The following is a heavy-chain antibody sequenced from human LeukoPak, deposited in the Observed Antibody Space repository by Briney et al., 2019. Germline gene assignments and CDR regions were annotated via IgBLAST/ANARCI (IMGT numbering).Heavy chain of an antibody. Sequence: KVSCXGXXXTFTXXYXHWVRQAPGQGLEWMGWINPNSGGTKYAQKFHDRVAMTRDTSISTAYMDLSRLRSDDTAVYFCAGESIAAADRDFDYWGQGTLVTVSS. V-gene: IGHV1-2*02. CDR1: XXTFTXXY. CDR3: AGESIAAADRDFDY. CDR2: INPNSGGT. D-gene: IGHD6-13*01. J-gene: IGHJ4*02.